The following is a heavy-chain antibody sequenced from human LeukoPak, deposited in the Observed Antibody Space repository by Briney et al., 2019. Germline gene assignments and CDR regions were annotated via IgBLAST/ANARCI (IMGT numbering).Heavy chain of an antibody. D-gene: IGHD3-22*01. CDR1: GFTFSSYS. CDR3: ARDPWYYDSNRLDY. V-gene: IGHV3-48*01. Sequence: GGSLRLSCAASGFTFSSYSMNWVRQAPGKGLEWVSYISSSSSTIYYADSVKGRFTISRDNAKNSLYLQMNSLRAEDTAVYYCARDPWYYDSNRLDYWGQGTLVTVSS. J-gene: IGHJ4*02. CDR2: ISSSSSTI.